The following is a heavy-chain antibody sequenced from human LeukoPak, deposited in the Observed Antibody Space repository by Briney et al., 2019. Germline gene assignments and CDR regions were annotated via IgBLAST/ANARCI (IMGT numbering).Heavy chain of an antibody. D-gene: IGHD3-22*01. Sequence: GGSLRLSCAASGFTFSSYAMHWVRQAPGKGLEWGAVISYDGSNKYYAYSVKGRFTISRDNSTHTLYLQMNSLRAEDTAVYYCARDARSSSYYYGWFDPWGQGALVTVSS. CDR1: GFTFSSYA. CDR2: ISYDGSNK. J-gene: IGHJ5*02. V-gene: IGHV3-30-3*01. CDR3: ARDARSSSYYYGWFDP.